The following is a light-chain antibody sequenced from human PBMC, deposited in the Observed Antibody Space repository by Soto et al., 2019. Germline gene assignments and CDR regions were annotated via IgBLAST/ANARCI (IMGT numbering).Light chain of an antibody. CDR2: MVS. Sequence: DIQMTQSPSTLSASVGDRVTITYRASQTLSDYLAWYQQKPGKAPKFLIYMVSTLESGVPSRFSGAGSGTEFSLTISSLQPDDFATYYCQQYKSYPWTFGQGTKVDIK. CDR1: QTLSDY. J-gene: IGKJ1*01. CDR3: QQYKSYPWT. V-gene: IGKV1-5*03.